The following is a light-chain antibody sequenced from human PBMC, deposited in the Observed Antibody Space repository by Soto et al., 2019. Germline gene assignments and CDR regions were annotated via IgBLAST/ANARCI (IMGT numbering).Light chain of an antibody. J-gene: IGKJ4*01. Sequence: EILMTQSPATLSVSPGERATLSCWASQIISSHLAWYQQKPGQAPRLLIYDASTRATGVPARFSGIGSGTEFTLTISSLQSEDFAVYYCQQYNVWPLTFGGGTKVEIK. CDR1: QIISSH. CDR2: DAS. V-gene: IGKV3-15*01. CDR3: QQYNVWPLT.